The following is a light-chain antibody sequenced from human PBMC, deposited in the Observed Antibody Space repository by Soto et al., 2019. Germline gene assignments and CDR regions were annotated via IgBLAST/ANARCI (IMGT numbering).Light chain of an antibody. CDR3: QSYDSSLSGHWV. V-gene: IGLV1-40*01. CDR2: GNS. CDR1: SSNIGAGYD. J-gene: IGLJ3*02. Sequence: QSVLTQPPSVSGAPGLRVTISCTGSSSNIGAGYDVHWYQQLPGTAPKLLIYGNSNRPSGVPDRFSGSKSGTSASLAITGLQAEDEADYYCQSYDSSLSGHWVFGGGTKLTVL.